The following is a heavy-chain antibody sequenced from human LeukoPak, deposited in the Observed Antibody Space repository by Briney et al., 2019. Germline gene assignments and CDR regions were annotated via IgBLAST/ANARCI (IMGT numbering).Heavy chain of an antibody. V-gene: IGHV3-30*03. CDR1: GFTFSHFA. Sequence: PGGSLRLSCAASGFTFSHFAMHWVGQAPGKGLEWGAVISYDGKKNYYADSVKGRFTLTRDDSANTLYLQMNSLRAEDTAVYYCVRGSKIRGVLPEGEFDYWGQGALVTVSS. CDR3: VRGSKIRGVLPEGEFDY. D-gene: IGHD3-10*01. CDR2: ISYDGKKN. J-gene: IGHJ4*02.